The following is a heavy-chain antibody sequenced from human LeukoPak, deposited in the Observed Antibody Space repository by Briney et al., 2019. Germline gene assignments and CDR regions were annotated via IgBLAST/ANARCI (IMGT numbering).Heavy chain of an antibody. Sequence: PSETLSLTCTVSGGSISSRSYYWSWIRQHPGKGLEWIGYIYYSGSTYYNPSLKSRVTISVDTSKNQFSLKLSSVTAADTAVYYCARDIDYGDYANAFDIWGQGTMVTVSS. CDR2: IYYSGST. CDR3: ARDIDYGDYANAFDI. D-gene: IGHD4-17*01. V-gene: IGHV4-31*03. CDR1: GGSISSRSYY. J-gene: IGHJ3*02.